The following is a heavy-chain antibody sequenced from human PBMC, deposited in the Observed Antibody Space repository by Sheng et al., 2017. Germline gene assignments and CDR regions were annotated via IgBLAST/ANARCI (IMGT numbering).Heavy chain of an antibody. D-gene: IGHD6-13*01. V-gene: IGHV3-23*01. CDR3: AKAPSYSSSGIDY. CDR1: GFTFSSHA. CDR2: VSGSGVST. J-gene: IGHJ4*02. Sequence: DVQLLESGGGLVQPGGSLRLSCAASGFTFSSHAMSWVRQAPGKGLEWVSGVSGSGVSTYYADSVKGRFTISRDNSKNTLYLQMNSLRAEDTAVYYCAKAPSYSSSGIDYWGQGTLVTVSS.